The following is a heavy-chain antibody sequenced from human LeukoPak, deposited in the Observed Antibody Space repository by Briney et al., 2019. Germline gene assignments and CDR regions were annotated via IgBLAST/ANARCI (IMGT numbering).Heavy chain of an antibody. D-gene: IGHD3-10*01. CDR1: AFTFSTYW. CDR2: IDSDGSST. V-gene: IGHV3-74*01. CDR3: ARDEFSVGVDY. Sequence: GGSLRLSCAASAFTFSTYWMHWVLQAPGKWLVWVSHIDSDGSSTTYADSVKGRFTISRDNAKNTLYLQMNSLRAEDTAVYYCARDEFSVGVDYWGQGTLVTVSS. J-gene: IGHJ4*02.